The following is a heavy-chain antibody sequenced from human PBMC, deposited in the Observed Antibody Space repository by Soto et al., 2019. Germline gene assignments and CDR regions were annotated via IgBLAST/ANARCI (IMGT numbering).Heavy chain of an antibody. CDR1: GFTFSSYW. CDR2: INSDGSSK. CDR3: ASGGQEPLPFDP. D-gene: IGHD3-10*01. V-gene: IGHV3-74*01. J-gene: IGHJ5*02. Sequence: EVQLVESGGGLVQPGGSLRLSCAASGFTFSSYWMHWVRQAPGKGLVWVSGINSDGSSKSYADSVKGRFTISRDNAKNTLYLQMNSLGAEDTAVYYCASGGQEPLPFDPWGQGTLVTVSS.